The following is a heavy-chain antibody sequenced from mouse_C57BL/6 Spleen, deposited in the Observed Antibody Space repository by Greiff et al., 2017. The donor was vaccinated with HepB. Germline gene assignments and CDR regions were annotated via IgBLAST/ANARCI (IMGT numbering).Heavy chain of an antibody. CDR2: ISDGGSYT. Sequence: EVQLVESGGGLVKPGGSLKLSCAASGFTFSSYAMSWVRQTPEKRLEWVATISDGGSYTYYPDNVKGRFTISRDNAKNNLYLQMSHLKSEDTAMYYCARERGDSSGSGAMDYWGQGTSVTVSS. CDR1: GFTFSSYA. CDR3: ARERGDSSGSGAMDY. D-gene: IGHD3-2*02. J-gene: IGHJ4*01. V-gene: IGHV5-4*01.